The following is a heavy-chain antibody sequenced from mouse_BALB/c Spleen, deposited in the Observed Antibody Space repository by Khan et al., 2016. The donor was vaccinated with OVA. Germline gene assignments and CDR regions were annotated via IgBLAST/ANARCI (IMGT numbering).Heavy chain of an antibody. CDR3: ARLYYSYGYFDV. Sequence: QVKLHQSGAELVKPGASVKLSCKASGYTFTDYIIHWVKQRSGQGLEWIGWFYPGSGSIKYNEKFKDKATFTADKSSSTVYMELSSLTSEDSAVYIGARLYYSYGYFDVWGAGTTVTVSS. CDR1: GYTFTDYI. V-gene: IGHV1-62-2*01. D-gene: IGHD1-1*01. CDR2: FYPGSGSI. J-gene: IGHJ1*01.